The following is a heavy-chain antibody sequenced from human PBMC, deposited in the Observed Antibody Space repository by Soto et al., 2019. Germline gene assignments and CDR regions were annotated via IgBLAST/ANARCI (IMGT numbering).Heavy chain of an antibody. J-gene: IGHJ3*02. CDR2: IYHSGTT. D-gene: IGHD1-1*01. CDR3: SSDGRRGGTFEI. V-gene: IGHV4-59*01. Sequence: PSETLSLTCTVSGGSISSYYWSWIRQPPGKGLEWIGYIYHSGTTNYNPSLKSRVTISRDTSKNQFSLKLSSVTAADTAVYYCSSDGRRGGTFEIWCQETLLTVSS. CDR1: GGSISSYY.